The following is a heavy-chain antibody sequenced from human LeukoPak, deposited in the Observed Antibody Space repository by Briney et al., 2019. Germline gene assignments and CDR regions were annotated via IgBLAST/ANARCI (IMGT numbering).Heavy chain of an antibody. CDR3: ARQAGYYDFWSGYYPFDY. V-gene: IGHV5-51*01. D-gene: IGHD3-3*01. CDR1: GYSFTSYW. J-gene: IGHJ4*02. CDR2: IYPGDSDT. Sequence: GESLKISCKGSGYSFTSYWIGWVRQMPGKGLEWMGIIYPGDSDTRYSPSFQGQVTISADKSISTAYLQWSSLKASDTAMYYCARQAGYYDFWSGYYPFDYWGQGTLVTVSS.